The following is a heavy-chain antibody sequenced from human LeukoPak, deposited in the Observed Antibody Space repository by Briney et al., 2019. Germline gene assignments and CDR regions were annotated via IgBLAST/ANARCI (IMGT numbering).Heavy chain of an antibody. CDR1: GFTFSSYS. D-gene: IGHD2-15*01. V-gene: IGHV3-48*01. J-gene: IGHJ4*02. CDR3: ARVSQTPGGRGYFDY. CDR2: ISSSSSTI. Sequence: GGSLRLSCAASGFTFSSYSMNWVRQATGKGLEGVSYISSSSSTIYYADSVKGRFTISRDNAKNSLYLQMNSLRAEDTAVYYCARVSQTPGGRGYFDYWGRGTLVTVSS.